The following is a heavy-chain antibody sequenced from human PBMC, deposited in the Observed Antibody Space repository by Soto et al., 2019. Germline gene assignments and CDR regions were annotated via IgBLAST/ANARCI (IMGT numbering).Heavy chain of an antibody. CDR1: GFTFSSYG. D-gene: IGHD3-10*01. CDR3: AKDPKTAMVRVYYYYYGMDV. Sequence: GGSLRLSFAASGFTFSSYGMHWVRQAPGKGLEWVAVISYDGSNKYYADSVKGRFTISRDNSKNTLYLQMNSLRAEDTAVYYCAKDPKTAMVRVYYYYYGMDVWGQGXTVTVYS. J-gene: IGHJ6*02. V-gene: IGHV3-30*18. CDR2: ISYDGSNK.